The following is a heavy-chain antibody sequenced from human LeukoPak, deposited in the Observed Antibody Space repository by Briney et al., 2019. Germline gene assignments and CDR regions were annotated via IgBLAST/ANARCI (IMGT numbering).Heavy chain of an antibody. D-gene: IGHD3-10*01. CDR2: ISSSGDTI. V-gene: IGHV3-48*03. CDR3: TKSLYYYASGTFNFFDP. CDR1: GFTFSNYG. J-gene: IGHJ5*02. Sequence: GGSLRLSCAASGFTFSNYGMHWVRQAPGKGLEWISYISSSGDTIFYADSVKGRFTISRDNAKNSLSLEMNSLRAEDTAVYYCTKSLYYYASGTFNFFDPWGQGTLVTVSS.